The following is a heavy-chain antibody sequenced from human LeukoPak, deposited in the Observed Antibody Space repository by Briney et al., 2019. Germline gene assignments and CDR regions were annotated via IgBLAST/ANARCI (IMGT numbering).Heavy chain of an antibody. J-gene: IGHJ4*02. Sequence: ASVKVSCKASGYTFTSYAMHWVRQAPGQRLEWMGWINAGNGNTKYSQKFQGRVTITRDTSASTAYMELSSLRSEDTAVYYCARGFVGGHQLWPTRWGQGTLVTVSS. CDR2: INAGNGNT. CDR3: ARGFVGGHQLWPTR. CDR1: GYTFTSYA. V-gene: IGHV1-3*01. D-gene: IGHD5-18*01.